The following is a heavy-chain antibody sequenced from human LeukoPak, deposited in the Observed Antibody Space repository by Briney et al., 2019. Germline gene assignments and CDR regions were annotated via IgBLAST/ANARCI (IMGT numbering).Heavy chain of an antibody. CDR2: IYTSGST. Sequence: SETLSLTCTVSGDSINTNYWTWIRQPAGKRLEWIGRIYTSGSTNYNPSLKSRVTMSVDTSKNQFSLKLRSVTAADTAVYYCANFAEGAGRYFPNSCDQGTLVTVSS. CDR3: ANFAEGAGRYFPNS. CDR1: GDSINTNY. V-gene: IGHV4-4*07. J-gene: IGHJ4*02. D-gene: IGHD3-10*01.